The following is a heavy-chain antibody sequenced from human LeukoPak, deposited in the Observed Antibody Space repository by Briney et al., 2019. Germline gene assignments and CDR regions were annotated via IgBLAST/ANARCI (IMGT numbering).Heavy chain of an antibody. J-gene: IGHJ4*02. CDR2: ISGSGGST. CDR3: ARDFGGVGATTGTHYFDY. CDR1: GFTFSSYA. Sequence: GGSLRLSCAASGFTFSSYAMSWVRQAPGKGLEWVSAISGSGGSTYYADSVKGRFTISRDNSKNTLYLQMNSLRAEDTAVYYCARDFGGVGATTGTHYFDYWGQGTLVTVSS. V-gene: IGHV3-23*01. D-gene: IGHD1-26*01.